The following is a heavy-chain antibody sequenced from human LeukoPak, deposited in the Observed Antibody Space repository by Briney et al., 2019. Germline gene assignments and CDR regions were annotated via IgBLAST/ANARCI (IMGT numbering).Heavy chain of an antibody. CDR3: ARAGPGYCSSTSCRDNWFDP. J-gene: IGHJ5*02. D-gene: IGHD2-2*01. CDR2: IYHSGST. V-gene: IGHV4-4*02. CDR1: GGSISSSNW. Sequence: SETLSLTCADSGGSISSSNWWSWVRQPPGKGLEWIGEIYHSGSTNYNPSLKSRVTISVDKSKNQFSLKLSSVTAADTAVYYCARAGPGYCSSTSCRDNWFDPWGQGTLVTVSS.